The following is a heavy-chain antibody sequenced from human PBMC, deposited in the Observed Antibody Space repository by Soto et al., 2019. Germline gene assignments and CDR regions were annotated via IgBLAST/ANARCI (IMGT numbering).Heavy chain of an antibody. CDR1: GFTFSSYA. V-gene: IGHV3-23*01. Sequence: EVQLLESGGGLVQPGGSLRLSCAASGFTFSSYAMSWVRQAPGKGLEWVSAISGSGGSTYYADSVKGRSTISRDKSKNPLYLHMNSLGAEGTAVYYCAKDCPYYDIVTVGWFDPWGQGTLVTVSS. J-gene: IGHJ5*02. CDR3: AKDCPYYDIVTVGWFDP. D-gene: IGHD3-9*01. CDR2: ISGSGGST.